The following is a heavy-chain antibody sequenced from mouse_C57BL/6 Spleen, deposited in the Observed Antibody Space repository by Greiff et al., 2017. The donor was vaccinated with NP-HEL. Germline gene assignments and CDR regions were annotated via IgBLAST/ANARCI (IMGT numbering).Heavy chain of an antibody. J-gene: IGHJ2*01. V-gene: IGHV5-4*01. Sequence: DVMLVDSGGGLVKPGGSLKLSCAASGFTFSSYAMSWVRQTPEKRLEWVATISDGGSYTYYPDNVKGRFTISRDNAKNNLYLQMSHLKSEDTAMYYCARDGGYDYDPYFDYWGQGTTLTVSS. CDR3: ARDGGYDYDPYFDY. CDR2: ISDGGSYT. D-gene: IGHD2-4*01. CDR1: GFTFSSYA.